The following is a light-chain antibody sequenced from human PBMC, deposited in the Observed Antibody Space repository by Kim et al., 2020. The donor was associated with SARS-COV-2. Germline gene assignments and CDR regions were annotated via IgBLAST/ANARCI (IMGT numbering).Light chain of an antibody. V-gene: IGLV1-51*01. CDR2: DDN. CDR1: SSNIGNNY. Sequence: QSVLTQPPSVSAAPGQRVTISCSGSSSNIGNNYVSWYQQLPGTAPKLLIHDDNKRPSGIPDRFSGSKSGTSATLGITGLQTGDEADYYCATWDSSLTAVLFGGGTQLTVL. J-gene: IGLJ2*01. CDR3: ATWDSSLTAVL.